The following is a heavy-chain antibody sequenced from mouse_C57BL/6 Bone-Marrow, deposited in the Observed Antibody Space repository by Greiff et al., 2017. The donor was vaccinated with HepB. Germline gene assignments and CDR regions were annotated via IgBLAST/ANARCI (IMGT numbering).Heavy chain of an antibody. CDR2: IYPGSGST. J-gene: IGHJ4*01. V-gene: IGHV1-55*01. CDR1: GYTFNSYW. D-gene: IGHD2-5*01. Sequence: VQLQQPGAELVKPGASVKMSCKASGYTFNSYWITWVKQRPGQGLEWIGDIYPGSGSTNYNEKFQSKATLTVDTSSSTAYLQLSSLTSEDSAVYYYARYGYYNNYGCAMDYWGQGTSVTVSS. CDR3: ARYGYYNNYGCAMDY.